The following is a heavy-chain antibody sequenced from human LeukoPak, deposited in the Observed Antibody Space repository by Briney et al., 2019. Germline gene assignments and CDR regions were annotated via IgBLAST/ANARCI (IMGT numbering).Heavy chain of an antibody. J-gene: IGHJ5*02. CDR1: GGSISGSY. Sequence: SETLSLTCTVSGGSISGSYWSWIRQPPGKGLEWIGYIYYSGSTNYNPSLKSRVTISVDTSKNQFSLKLNSVTAADTAVYYCARALGSSGYGWFDPWGQGTLVTVSS. D-gene: IGHD3-22*01. CDR3: ARALGSSGYGWFDP. CDR2: IYYSGST. V-gene: IGHV4-59*01.